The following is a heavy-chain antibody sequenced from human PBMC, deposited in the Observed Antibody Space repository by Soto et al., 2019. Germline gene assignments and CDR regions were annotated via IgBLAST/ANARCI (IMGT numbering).Heavy chain of an antibody. V-gene: IGHV4-34*01. J-gene: IGHJ5*02. Sequence: PSETLSLTCAVYGGSFSGYYWSWIRQPPGKGLEWIGEINHSGSTNYNPSLKSRVTISVDTSKNQFSLKLSSVTAADTAVYYCARGMQRWLQRAGLNNWFDPWGQGTLVTVSS. D-gene: IGHD5-12*01. CDR2: INHSGST. CDR3: ARGMQRWLQRAGLNNWFDP. CDR1: GGSFSGYY.